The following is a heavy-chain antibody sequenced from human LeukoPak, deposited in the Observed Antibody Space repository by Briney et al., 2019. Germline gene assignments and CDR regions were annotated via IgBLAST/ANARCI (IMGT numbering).Heavy chain of an antibody. V-gene: IGHV1-46*01. Sequence: GASVKVSCKASGYTFTSYYMHWVRQAPGQGLEWMGIINPSGGSTSYAQKFQGRVTMTRDMSTSTVYMELSSLRSEDTAVYYCAKAGAVVVVAAKYFDYWGQGTLVTVSS. CDR3: AKAGAVVVVAAKYFDY. CDR1: GYTFTSYY. CDR2: INPSGGST. D-gene: IGHD2-15*01. J-gene: IGHJ4*02.